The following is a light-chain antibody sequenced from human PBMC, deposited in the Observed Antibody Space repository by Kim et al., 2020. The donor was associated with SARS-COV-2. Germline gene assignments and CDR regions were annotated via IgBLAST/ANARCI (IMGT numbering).Light chain of an antibody. CDR2: DAS. J-gene: IGKJ5*01. V-gene: IGKV3-11*01. CDR3: QQRSNWPIT. CDR1: PSVSSY. Sequence: LSPGERATLPCRASPSVSSYVAWYQQKPGQAPRLLIYDASNRATGIPARFSGSGSGTDFTLTISSLEPEDFAVYYCQQRSNWPITFGQGTRLEIK.